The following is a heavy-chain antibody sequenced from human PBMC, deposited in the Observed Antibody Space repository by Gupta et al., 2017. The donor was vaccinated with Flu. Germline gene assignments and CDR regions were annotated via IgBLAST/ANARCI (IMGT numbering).Heavy chain of an antibody. Sequence: EVQLLESGGGLVQPGGSLRLSCAASGFTFSSYAMSWFRQAPGKGLGWVSTISGSGGSTYYADSVKGRFTSSRDNSKNTLCLQMNSLRAEDTAVYYCAKDALVGYYYDSSGLDYWGQGTLVTVSS. V-gene: IGHV3-23*01. CDR2: ISGSGGST. J-gene: IGHJ4*02. D-gene: IGHD3-22*01. CDR1: GFTFSSYA. CDR3: AKDALVGYYYDSSGLDY.